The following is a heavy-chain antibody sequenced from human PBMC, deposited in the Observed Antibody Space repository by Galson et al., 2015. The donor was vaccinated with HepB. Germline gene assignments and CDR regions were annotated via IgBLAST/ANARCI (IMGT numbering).Heavy chain of an antibody. D-gene: IGHD2/OR15-2a*01. CDR3: ARSKSTSGLGPNDY. V-gene: IGHV3-21*01. J-gene: IGHJ4*02. CDR1: GFNFVSHS. Sequence: SLRISCAASGFNFVSHSLSWVRQAPGKGLEWVSSISGTGTYIYYTASVEGRFTISRDNTNNLMFLQMNSLRPDDTAVYYCARSKSTSGLGPNDYWGQGTLVTVSS. CDR2: ISGTGTYI.